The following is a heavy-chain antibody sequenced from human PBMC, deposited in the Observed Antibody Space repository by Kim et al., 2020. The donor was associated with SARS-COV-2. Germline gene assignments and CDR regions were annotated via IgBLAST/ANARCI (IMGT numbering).Heavy chain of an antibody. D-gene: IGHD3-9*01. J-gene: IGHJ4*02. CDR1: GGSFSGYY. CDR2: INHSGST. Sequence: SETLSLTCAVYGGSFSGYYWSWTRQPPGKGLEWIGEINHSGSTNYNPSLKSRVTISVDTSKNQFSLKLSSVTAADTAVYYCARVRILRYFDWLSVNYFDYWGQGTLVTVSS. V-gene: IGHV4-34*01. CDR3: ARVRILRYFDWLSVNYFDY.